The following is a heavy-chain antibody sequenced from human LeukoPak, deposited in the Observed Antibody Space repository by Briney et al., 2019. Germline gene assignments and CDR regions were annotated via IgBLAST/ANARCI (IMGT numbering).Heavy chain of an antibody. D-gene: IGHD3-10*01. J-gene: IGHJ4*02. CDR1: GFTFSSYS. CDR2: ISSSSSYI. CDR3: ARGRLLYYYGSGSDFDY. Sequence: SGGSLRLSCAASGFTFSSYSMNWVRQAPGKGLEWVSSISSSSSYIYYADSVKGRFTISRDNAKNSLYLQMNSLRAEDTAVYYCARGRLLYYYGSGSDFDYWGQGTLVTVSS. V-gene: IGHV3-21*01.